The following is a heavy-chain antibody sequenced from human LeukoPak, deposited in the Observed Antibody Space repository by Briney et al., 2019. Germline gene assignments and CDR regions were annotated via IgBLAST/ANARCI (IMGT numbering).Heavy chain of an antibody. J-gene: IGHJ6*02. Sequence: SVKVSCKASGGTFSSYAISWVRQAPGQGLEWMGGIIPIFGTANYAQKFQGRVTITADESMSTAYMELSSLRSEDTAVYYCARLYCSGGSCYYYYGMDVWGQGTTVTVSS. D-gene: IGHD2-15*01. CDR3: ARLYCSGGSCYYYYGMDV. V-gene: IGHV1-69*13. CDR2: IIPIFGTA. CDR1: GGTFSSYA.